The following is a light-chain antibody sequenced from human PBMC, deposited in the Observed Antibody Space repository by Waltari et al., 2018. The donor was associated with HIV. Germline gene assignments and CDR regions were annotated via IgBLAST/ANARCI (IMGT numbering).Light chain of an antibody. CDR1: ALQETY. CDR3: FSTDSNSDQRV. V-gene: IGLV3-10*01. CDR2: EDN. Sequence: SYELTQPPSVSVSPVQTATITCPGEALQETYVYWYQKIPGQAPAVVIFEDNKRPSGIPQRISGSKSGALASLTITWAQVDDEADYYCFSTDSNSDQRVFGGGTKLTVL. J-gene: IGLJ2*01.